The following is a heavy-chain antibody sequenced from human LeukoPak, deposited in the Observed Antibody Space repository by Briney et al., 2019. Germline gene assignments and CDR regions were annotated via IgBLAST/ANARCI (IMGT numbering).Heavy chain of an antibody. V-gene: IGHV3-23*01. D-gene: IGHD4-23*01. CDR2: ISTSGGST. Sequence: RPGGSLRLSCAASGFTFSSYAMSWVRQAPGKGLVWVSAISTSGGSTYYADSVKGRFTISRDNSKNTLYLQMNSLRAEDTAVYYCAKETTVVTPRYYFDYWGQGTLVTVSS. CDR1: GFTFSSYA. J-gene: IGHJ4*02. CDR3: AKETTVVTPRYYFDY.